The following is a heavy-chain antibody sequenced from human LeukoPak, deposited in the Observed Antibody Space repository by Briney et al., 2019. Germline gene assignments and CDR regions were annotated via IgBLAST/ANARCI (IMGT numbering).Heavy chain of an antibody. V-gene: IGHV3-74*01. D-gene: IGHD2-21*02. Sequence: GGSLRLSCAASGFTFSNSWMHWVRQAPGKGLLWVSRMNSDGSITTYADSVKGRFTISRDNAKNSLYLQMNSLRAEDTAVYYCARDCGGDCYLDYWGQGTRVTVSS. CDR1: GFTFSNSW. CDR2: MNSDGSIT. J-gene: IGHJ4*02. CDR3: ARDCGGDCYLDY.